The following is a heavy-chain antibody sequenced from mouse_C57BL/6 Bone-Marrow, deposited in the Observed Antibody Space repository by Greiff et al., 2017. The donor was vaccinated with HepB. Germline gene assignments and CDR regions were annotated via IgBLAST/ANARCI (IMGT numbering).Heavy chain of an antibody. J-gene: IGHJ1*01. CDR3: ARSYGSSGDFDV. D-gene: IGHD1-1*01. V-gene: IGHV7-3*01. CDR1: GFTFTDYY. Sequence: EVKVVESGGGLVQPGGSLSLSCAASGFTFTDYYISWVRQPPGKALEWLGFIRNKANGYTTEYSASVKGRFNISRDNSQSILYLQMNALRAEDSATYYCARSYGSSGDFDVWGAGTTVTISS. CDR2: IRNKANGYTT.